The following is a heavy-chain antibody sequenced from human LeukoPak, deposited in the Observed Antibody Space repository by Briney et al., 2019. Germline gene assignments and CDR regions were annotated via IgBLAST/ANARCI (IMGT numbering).Heavy chain of an antibody. CDR3: ARSPLHFDY. CDR2: IKQDGSEK. CDR1: GFTLSSYW. J-gene: IGHJ4*02. V-gene: IGHV3-7*01. Sequence: GGSLTLFCAASGFTLSSYWMSWVRQAPGKGLEWVANIKQDGSEKYYVDPVKGRVTISRDNAKNSLYLQMNSLRAEDTAVYYCARSPLHFDYWGQGTLVTVSS.